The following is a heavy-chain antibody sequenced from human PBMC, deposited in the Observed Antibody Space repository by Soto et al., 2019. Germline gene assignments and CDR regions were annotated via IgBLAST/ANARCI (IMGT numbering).Heavy chain of an antibody. Sequence: ASVKVSCKASGYTFASYAISWMRQAPGQGLEWMEWISAYNGNTNYAQKLQGRVTMTTDTSTGTAYMELRSLRSDDTAVYYCARDPPPPDYWGQGTLVTVSS. J-gene: IGHJ4*02. CDR2: ISAYNGNT. V-gene: IGHV1-18*01. CDR1: GYTFASYA. CDR3: ARDPPPPDY.